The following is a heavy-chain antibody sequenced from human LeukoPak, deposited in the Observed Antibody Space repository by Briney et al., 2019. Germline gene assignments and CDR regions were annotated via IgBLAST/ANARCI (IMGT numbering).Heavy chain of an antibody. J-gene: IGHJ4*02. Sequence: PGGSLRLSCADSGFTFSSYSMNWVRQAPGKGLEWVSSISSSSSYIYYADSVKGRFTISRDNAKNSLYLQMNSLRAEDTAVYYCARDHAAMAEAPTDYWGQGTLVTVSS. D-gene: IGHD5-18*01. CDR3: ARDHAAMAEAPTDY. CDR2: ISSSSSYI. CDR1: GFTFSSYS. V-gene: IGHV3-21*01.